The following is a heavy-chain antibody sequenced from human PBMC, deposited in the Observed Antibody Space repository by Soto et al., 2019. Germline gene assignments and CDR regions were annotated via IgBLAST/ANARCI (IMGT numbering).Heavy chain of an antibody. CDR1: GFTFSSYA. J-gene: IGHJ6*02. D-gene: IGHD2-15*01. CDR3: TKDGRFDSDGSLYYYYGMDV. V-gene: IGHV3-30*18. Sequence: GGSLRLSCAASGFTFSSYAMSWVRQAPGKGLEWVAIISNDGSNKYYIESVRGRFTISRDNSKNMLFLQMNSLRVEDTAVYFCTKDGRFDSDGSLYYYYGMDVWGQGTTVTVSS. CDR2: ISNDGSNK.